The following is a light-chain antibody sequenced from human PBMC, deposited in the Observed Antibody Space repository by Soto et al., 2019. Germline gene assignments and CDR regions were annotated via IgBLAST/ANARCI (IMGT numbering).Light chain of an antibody. CDR3: SSFAGISTV. J-gene: IGLJ1*01. CDR2: EVS. CDR1: SSDVGAYNF. V-gene: IGLV2-8*01. Sequence: QSVLTQPPSASGSPGQSVTISCTGTSSDVGAYNFVSWYQQHPGKAPKLMIYEVSNRTLGVPDRFSGSKSGNTASLTVSGLQAEDEADYYCSSFAGISTVFGTGTKLTVL.